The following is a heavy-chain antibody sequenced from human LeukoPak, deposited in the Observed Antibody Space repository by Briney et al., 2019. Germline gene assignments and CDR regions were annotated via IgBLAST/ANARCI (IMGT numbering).Heavy chain of an antibody. CDR2: IGRNGGDI. J-gene: IGHJ4*02. V-gene: IGHV3-23*01. Sequence: GGSLRLSCAASGFTFSSYAMTWVRQAPGEGLEWVSVIGRNGGDIQYADSVKGRFTISRDNSKNTLYLQMNSLRAEDTAVYYCAKSTTMIVVDNFDYWGQGTLVTVSS. CDR1: GFTFSSYA. CDR3: AKSTTMIVVDNFDY. D-gene: IGHD3-22*01.